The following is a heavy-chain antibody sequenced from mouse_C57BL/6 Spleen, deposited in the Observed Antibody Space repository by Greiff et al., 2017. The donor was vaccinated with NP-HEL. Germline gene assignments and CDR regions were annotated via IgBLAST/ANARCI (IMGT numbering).Heavy chain of an antibody. CDR1: GYTFTSYW. CDR3: ARETPLVGAWFAY. CDR2: IDPSDSET. Sequence: QVQLQQPGAELVRPGSSVKLSCKASGYTFTSYWMHWVKQRPIQGLEWIGNIDPSDSETHYNQKFKDKATLTVDKSSSTAYMQLSSLTSEDSAVYYCARETPLVGAWFAYWGQGTLVTVSA. J-gene: IGHJ3*01. D-gene: IGHD2-10*02. V-gene: IGHV1-52*01.